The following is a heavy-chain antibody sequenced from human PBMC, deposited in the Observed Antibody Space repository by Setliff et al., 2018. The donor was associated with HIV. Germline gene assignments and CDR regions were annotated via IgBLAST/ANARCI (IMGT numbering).Heavy chain of an antibody. CDR3: ARGATITYYFDY. J-gene: IGHJ4*02. D-gene: IGHD5-12*01. V-gene: IGHV1-18*01. CDR1: GYTVTSYD. Sequence: ASVKVSCKASGYTVTSYDISWVRQAPGQGLEWMGWMSTYNGNTNYAQKFQGRVTITADESTSTAHMELSSLRSEDTAVYYCARGATITYYFDYWGQGTLVTVSS. CDR2: MSTYNGNT.